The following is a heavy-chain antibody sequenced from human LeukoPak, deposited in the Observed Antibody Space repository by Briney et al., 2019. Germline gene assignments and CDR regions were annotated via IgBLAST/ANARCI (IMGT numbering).Heavy chain of an antibody. CDR2: IIPILGIA. V-gene: IGHV1-69*04. CDR3: ARVEGGYDGY. Sequence: ASVKVSCKASGGTFSSYAISWVRQAPGQGLEWMGRIIPILGIANYAQKFQGRVTITADKSTSTAYMELSSLRSEDTDVYYCARVEGGYDGYWGQGTLVTVSS. J-gene: IGHJ4*02. CDR1: GGTFSSYA. D-gene: IGHD5-12*01.